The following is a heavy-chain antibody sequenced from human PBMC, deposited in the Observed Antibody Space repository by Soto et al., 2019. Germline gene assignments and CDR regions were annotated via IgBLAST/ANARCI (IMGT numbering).Heavy chain of an antibody. Sequence: QVQLVESGGGVVQPGRSLRLSCAASGFTFSSCSLHWVRQAPGKGLEWLALISYDGITKYNADSVKGRFTVSRDNSNNTLYLQLSSLRPEDTAVYYCARTTTVAGTPEFDYWGQGTLVTVSS. CDR1: GFTFSSCS. D-gene: IGHD6-19*01. CDR2: ISYDGITK. V-gene: IGHV3-30-3*01. CDR3: ARTTTVAGTPEFDY. J-gene: IGHJ4*02.